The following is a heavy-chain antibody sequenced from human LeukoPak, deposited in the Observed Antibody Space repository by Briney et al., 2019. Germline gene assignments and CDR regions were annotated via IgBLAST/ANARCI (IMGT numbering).Heavy chain of an antibody. V-gene: IGHV3-9*03. CDR2: ISWNSGSI. Sequence: GGSLRLSCAASGFTFDDYAMHWVRQAPGKGLEWVSGISWNSGSIGYADSVKGRFTISRDNAKNSLYLQMNSLRAEDMAVYYCARQPRGVFSDYWGQGTLVTVSS. D-gene: IGHD5-12*01. J-gene: IGHJ4*02. CDR3: ARQPRGVFSDY. CDR1: GFTFDDYA.